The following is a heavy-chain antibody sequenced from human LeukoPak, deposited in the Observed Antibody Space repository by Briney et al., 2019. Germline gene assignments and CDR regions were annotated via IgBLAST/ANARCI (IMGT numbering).Heavy chain of an antibody. CDR1: GYTLTESS. J-gene: IGHJ3*02. Sequence: ASVKVSCKVSGYTLTESSMHWVRQAPGKGLEWMGGFDPEDGETIYAQKFQGRVTMTEDTSTDTAYMELSSLRSEDTAVYYCARTYRVTDAFDIWGQGTMVTVSS. CDR2: FDPEDGET. V-gene: IGHV1-24*01. CDR3: ARTYRVTDAFDI. D-gene: IGHD3-16*02.